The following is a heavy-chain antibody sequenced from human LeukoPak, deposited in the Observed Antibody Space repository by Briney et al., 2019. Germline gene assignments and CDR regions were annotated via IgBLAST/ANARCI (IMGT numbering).Heavy chain of an antibody. CDR1: GGSISSYY. D-gene: IGHD5-18*01. CDR2: IYYSGST. V-gene: IGHV4-59*01. J-gene: IGHJ4*02. Sequence: SETLSLTCTVPGGSISSYYWSWIRQPPGKGLEWIGYIYYSGSTNYNPSLKSRVTISVDTSKNQFSLKLSSVTAADTAVYYCARGSSYRYYFDYWGQGTLVTVSS. CDR3: ARGSSYRYYFDY.